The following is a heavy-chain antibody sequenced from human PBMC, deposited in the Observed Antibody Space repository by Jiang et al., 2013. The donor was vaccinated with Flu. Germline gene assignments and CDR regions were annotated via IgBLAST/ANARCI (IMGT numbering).Heavy chain of an antibody. J-gene: IGHJ4*02. V-gene: IGHV5-51*01. Sequence: IYPGDSDTRYSPSFQGQVAISADKSISTAYLQWSSLKASDTAMYYCARRSSSWYSDYWGQGTLVTVSS. CDR3: ARRSSSWYSDY. D-gene: IGHD6-13*01. CDR2: IYPGDSDT.